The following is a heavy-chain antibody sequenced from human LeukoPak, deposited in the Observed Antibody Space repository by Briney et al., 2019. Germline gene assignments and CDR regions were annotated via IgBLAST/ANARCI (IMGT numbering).Heavy chain of an antibody. CDR3: ARYVEPARPGWFDP. CDR1: GYTFTTYA. Sequence: ASVKVSCNASGYTFTTYAINWRRQAPGQGPEWMGWISAYNGNTKYAQKFQGRVTMTTETSTSTAYMELRSLRSDDTAVYYCARYVEPARPGWFDPWGQGTLVSVSS. V-gene: IGHV1-18*04. CDR2: ISAYNGNT. D-gene: IGHD6-6*01. J-gene: IGHJ5*02.